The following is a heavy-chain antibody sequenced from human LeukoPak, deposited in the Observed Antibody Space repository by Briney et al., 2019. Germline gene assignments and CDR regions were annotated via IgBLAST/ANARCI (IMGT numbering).Heavy chain of an antibody. D-gene: IGHD3-10*01. CDR1: GFTFSSYA. Sequence: PGGSLRLSCAASGFTFSSYAMSWVRQAPGKGLEWVSIISGSGGTTYCADSVKGRFTISRDNSKNTLYLQMNSLRAEDTAVYYCANHIGALLWFGELSHWGQGTLVTVSS. CDR2: ISGSGGTT. V-gene: IGHV3-23*01. J-gene: IGHJ4*02. CDR3: ANHIGALLWFGELSH.